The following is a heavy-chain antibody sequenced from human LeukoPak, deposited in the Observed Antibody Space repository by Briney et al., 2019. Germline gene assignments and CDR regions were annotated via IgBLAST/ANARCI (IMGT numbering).Heavy chain of an antibody. J-gene: IGHJ5*02. CDR2: ITISGHTK. CDR3: ARGDPHADL. CDR1: GFDLNTYQ. V-gene: IGHV3-48*03. Sequence: GGSLRLSCVASGFDLNTYQMNWLPQAPGKGLEWIADITISGHTKNYADSGKGRFTISRDNAGTSLDLQRNSRRVEDTGVYYCARGDPHADLWGQGTLVTVSS.